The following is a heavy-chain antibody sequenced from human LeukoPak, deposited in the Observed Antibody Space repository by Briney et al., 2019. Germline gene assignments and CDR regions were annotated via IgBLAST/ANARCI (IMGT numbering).Heavy chain of an antibody. Sequence: GGSLRLSCAASGFIFSNFAMSWVRQAPGKGLEWVSAISDSGISTYYADSVKGRFTISRDNSKNTLYLQVNSLRADDTAVYYCAKAMGTANFDCWGQGTLVTVSS. CDR1: GFIFSNFA. V-gene: IGHV3-23*01. J-gene: IGHJ4*02. CDR2: ISDSGIST. D-gene: IGHD1-7*01. CDR3: AKAMGTANFDC.